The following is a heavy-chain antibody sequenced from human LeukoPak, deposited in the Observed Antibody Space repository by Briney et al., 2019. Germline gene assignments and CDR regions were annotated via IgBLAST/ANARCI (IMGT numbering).Heavy chain of an antibody. CDR3: ARARILPYSSTWYGLYYFDY. J-gene: IGHJ4*02. CDR1: GGSISSYY. Sequence: PSQTLSLTCTVSGGSISSYYWSWIRQPPGKGLEWIGYIYYSGSTNYNPSLTSRVTISVDTSKNQFSLKLSSVTAADTAVYYCARARILPYSSTWYGLYYFDYWGQGTLVTVSS. D-gene: IGHD6-13*01. V-gene: IGHV4-59*01. CDR2: IYYSGST.